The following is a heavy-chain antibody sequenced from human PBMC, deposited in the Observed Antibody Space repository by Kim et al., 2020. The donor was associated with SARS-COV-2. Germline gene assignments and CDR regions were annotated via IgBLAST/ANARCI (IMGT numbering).Heavy chain of an antibody. CDR3: ARHRLGSYYYDSSGYYYGDAFDI. Sequence: SETLSLTCTVSGGSISSSSYYWGWIRQPPGKGLEWIGSIYYSGSTYYNPSLKSRVTISVDTSKNQFSLKLSSVTAADTAVYYCARHRLGSYYYDSSGYYYGDAFDIWGQGTMVTVSS. D-gene: IGHD3-22*01. V-gene: IGHV4-39*01. CDR2: IYYSGST. J-gene: IGHJ3*02. CDR1: GGSISSSSYY.